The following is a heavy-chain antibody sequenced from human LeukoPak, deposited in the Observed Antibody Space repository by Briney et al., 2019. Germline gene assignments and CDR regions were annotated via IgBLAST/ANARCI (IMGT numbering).Heavy chain of an antibody. CDR1: GGSISSYY. CDR3: AGGGSYSDY. V-gene: IGHV4-59*01. D-gene: IGHD1-26*01. J-gene: IGHJ4*02. CDR2: IYYSGST. Sequence: PSETLSLTCTVSGGSISSYYWSWIRQPPGKGLEWIGSIYYSGSTNYNPSLKSRVTLSVDTSKNQFSLKLSSVTAADTAVYYCAGGGSYSDYWGQGTLVTVSS.